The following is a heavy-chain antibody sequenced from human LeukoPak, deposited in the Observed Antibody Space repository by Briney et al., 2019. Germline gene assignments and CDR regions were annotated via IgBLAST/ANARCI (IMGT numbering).Heavy chain of an antibody. D-gene: IGHD2-15*01. CDR2: ISSSGSTI. CDR3: ARGAIMVVAATADTFDY. V-gene: IGHV3-48*04. CDR1: GFTFSSYS. Sequence: GGSLRLSCAASGFTFSSYSMNWVRQAPGKGLEWVSSISSSGSTIYYADSVKGRFTISRDNAKNSLYLQMNSLRAEDTAVYYCARGAIMVVAATADTFDYWGQGTLVTVSS. J-gene: IGHJ4*02.